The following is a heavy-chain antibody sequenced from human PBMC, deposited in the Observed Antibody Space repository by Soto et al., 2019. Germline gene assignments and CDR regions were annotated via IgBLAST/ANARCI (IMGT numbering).Heavy chain of an antibody. V-gene: IGHV3-74*01. Sequence: PGGSLRLSCVASGFTFSGCWMHWVRQAPGKGLVWVSRINSDGSVTTYADSVKGRFTISRDNAKNTLYLQMNSLRAEDTAVYYCANYYGSGSYLDYWGQGTLVTVSS. CDR1: GFTFSGCW. CDR3: ANYYGSGSYLDY. D-gene: IGHD3-10*01. CDR2: INSDGSVT. J-gene: IGHJ4*02.